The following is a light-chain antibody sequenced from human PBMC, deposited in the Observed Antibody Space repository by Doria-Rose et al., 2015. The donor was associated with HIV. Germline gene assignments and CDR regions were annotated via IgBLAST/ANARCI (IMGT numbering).Light chain of an antibody. CDR3: MQTILLPFT. V-gene: IGKV2D-29*02. J-gene: IGKJ3*01. CDR1: QSPVNSDGKTY. CDR2: EVS. Sequence: MTQSPLSLSVTPGQPASISCRSSQSPVNSDGKTYLYWYLQKPGQSPQLLIYEVSNRFSGVPDRFSGSGSGTDFTLKISRMEPEDFGVYYCMQTILLPFTFGPGTTVDIK.